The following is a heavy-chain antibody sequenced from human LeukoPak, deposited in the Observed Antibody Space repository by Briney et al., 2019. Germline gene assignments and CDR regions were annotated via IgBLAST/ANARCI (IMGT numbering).Heavy chain of an antibody. CDR2: INPSGGST. CDR1: GYTFTSYY. J-gene: IGHJ4*02. Sequence: ASVKVSCEASGYTFTSYYMHWVRQAPGQGLEWMGIINPSGGSTSYAQKFQGRVTMTRDTSTSTVYMELSSLRSEDTAVYYCARERSGYYYDSSGNPPSYWGQGTLVTVSS. D-gene: IGHD3-22*01. V-gene: IGHV1-46*01. CDR3: ARERSGYYYDSSGNPPSY.